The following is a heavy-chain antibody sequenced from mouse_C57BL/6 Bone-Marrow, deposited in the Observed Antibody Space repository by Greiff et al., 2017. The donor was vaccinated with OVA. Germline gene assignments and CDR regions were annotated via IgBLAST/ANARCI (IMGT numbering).Heavy chain of an antibody. Sequence: EVKLVESGEGLVKPGGSLKLSCAASGFTFSSYAMSWVRQTPEKRLEWVAYISSGGDYIYYADTVKGRFTISRDNARNTLYLQMSSLKSESTAMYYCTRPYYRYWYFDVWGTGTTVTVSS. CDR1: GFTFSSYA. V-gene: IGHV5-9-1*02. CDR2: ISSGGDYI. CDR3: TRPYYRYWYFDV. D-gene: IGHD2-14*01. J-gene: IGHJ1*03.